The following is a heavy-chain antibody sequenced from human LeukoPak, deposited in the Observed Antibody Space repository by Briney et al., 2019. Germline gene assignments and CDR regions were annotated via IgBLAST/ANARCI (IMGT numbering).Heavy chain of an antibody. D-gene: IGHD6-19*01. CDR3: ARDFTAVAGSLSN. V-gene: IGHV3-66*01. CDR2: IYSGGST. J-gene: IGHJ4*02. CDR1: GFTVSSNY. Sequence: GGSLRLSCAASGFTVSSNYTSWVRQAPGKGLEWVSVIYSGGSTYYADSVKGRFTISRDNSKNTLYLQMNSLRAEDTAVYYCARDFTAVAGSLSNWGQGTLVTVSS.